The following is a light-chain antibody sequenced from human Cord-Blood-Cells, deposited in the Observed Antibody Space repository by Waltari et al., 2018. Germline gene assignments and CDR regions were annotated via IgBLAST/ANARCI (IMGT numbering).Light chain of an antibody. CDR1: QSVSSN. CDR2: GAS. J-gene: IGKJ3*01. V-gene: IGKV3-15*01. Sequence: ELVMTQSPATLSVSPGERATISCRASQSVSSNLAWYQQKPGQAPRLLIYGASTRATGIPARFSGSGSGTEFTLTISSLQSEDFAVYYCQQYNNWPFTFGPGTKVDIK. CDR3: QQYNNWPFT.